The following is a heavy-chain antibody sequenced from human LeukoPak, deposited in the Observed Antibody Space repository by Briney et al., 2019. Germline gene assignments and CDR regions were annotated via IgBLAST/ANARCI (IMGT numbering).Heavy chain of an antibody. V-gene: IGHV3-48*03. CDR1: GFTFSSYE. D-gene: IGHD3-22*01. J-gene: IGHJ5*02. CDR2: ISSSGSTI. Sequence: PGGSPRLSCAASGFTFSSYEMNWVRQAPGKGLEWVSYISSSGSTIYYADSVKGRFTIPRDNANNSLYLQMNRLRAEDTAVYYCARSYYYDSSGYSNWFDPWGQGTLVTVSS. CDR3: ARSYYYDSSGYSNWFDP.